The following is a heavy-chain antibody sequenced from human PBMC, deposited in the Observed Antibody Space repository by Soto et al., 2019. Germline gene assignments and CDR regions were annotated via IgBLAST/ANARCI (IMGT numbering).Heavy chain of an antibody. J-gene: IGHJ4*02. Sequence: GGSLRLSCAVSGFSFSNHWMNWVRQAPGKGLEWVANINQDGSHEQYVDSAKGRFTISRDNAKNSLFLQMNNLRDEDTAVYYCARANNRACDFWGQGTLVTVSS. D-gene: IGHD1-1*01. CDR3: ARANNRACDF. V-gene: IGHV3-7*04. CDR1: GFSFSNHW. CDR2: INQDGSHE.